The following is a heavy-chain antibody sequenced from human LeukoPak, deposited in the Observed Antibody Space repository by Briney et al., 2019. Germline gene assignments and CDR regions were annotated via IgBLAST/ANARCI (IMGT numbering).Heavy chain of an antibody. CDR2: INPNSGGT. CDR1: GYTFTGYY. V-gene: IGHV1-2*02. CDR3: ATANAEDTAANIWFDP. D-gene: IGHD5-18*01. Sequence: ASVKLSCKASGYTFTGYYMHWVRHAPGQGLEWMGWINPNSGGTNYAQKSQGRVTMTRDTSISTAYMELSRLRSDDTAVYYCATANAEDTAANIWFDPWGQGTLVTVYS. J-gene: IGHJ5*02.